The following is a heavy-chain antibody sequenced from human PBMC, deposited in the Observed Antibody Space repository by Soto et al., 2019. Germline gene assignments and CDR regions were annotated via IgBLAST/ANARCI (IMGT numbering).Heavy chain of an antibody. CDR1: GFTFSSYV. V-gene: IGHV3-30*18. CDR2: ISYDGSYK. D-gene: IGHD2-2*01. J-gene: IGHJ6*02. CDR3: AKDLEVYCSSTRCYTYHGLDV. Sequence: QVHLVESGGGVVQPGRSLRLSCAASGFTFSSYVMHWVHQAPGKGLEWVAVISYDGSYKYYADSVKGRFTISRDNSKRSLSLQMSSLRVEDTAVYYCAKDLEVYCSSTRCYTYHGLDVWGQGTTVTFSS.